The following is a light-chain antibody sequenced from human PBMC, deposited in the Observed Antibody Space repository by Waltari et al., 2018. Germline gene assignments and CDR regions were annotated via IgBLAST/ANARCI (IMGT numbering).Light chain of an antibody. CDR3: GTWDSSLSVGV. CDR1: HYNLGNNY. CDR2: DND. J-gene: IGLJ3*02. V-gene: IGLV1-51*01. Sequence: QSVLTQPPSLSAAPGQRVTISCSGRHYNLGNNYLSRYQQSPGTAPKLLIYDNDKRPAGISDRFSGSKSGTSATLDITGLQTGDEADYFCGTWDSSLSVGVFGGGTKLTVL.